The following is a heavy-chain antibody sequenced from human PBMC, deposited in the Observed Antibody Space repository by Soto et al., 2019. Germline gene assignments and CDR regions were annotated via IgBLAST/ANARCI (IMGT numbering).Heavy chain of an antibody. CDR2: IYYSGST. CDR3: ARHPSRITIIVGVIGYFDY. V-gene: IGHV4-31*03. Sequence: PSETLSLTCTVSGGSISSGGYYWSWIRQHPGKGLEWIGYIYYSGSTYYNPSLKSRVTISVDTSKNQFSLKLSSVTAADTAVYYCARHPSRITIIVGVIGYFDYWGQGTRVTVFS. CDR1: GGSISSGGYY. J-gene: IGHJ4*02. D-gene: IGHD3-22*01.